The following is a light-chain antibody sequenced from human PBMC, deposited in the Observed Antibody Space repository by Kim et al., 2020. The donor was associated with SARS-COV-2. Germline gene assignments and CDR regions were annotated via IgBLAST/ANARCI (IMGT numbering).Light chain of an antibody. CDR2: AAS. CDR3: QQSYITPFT. Sequence: DIKMTKSPSSLSASVGDRVTITCRTTQSISSHLNWYQQKPGRAPKLLISAASTLQGGVPSRFSGSGSGTDFTLTISSLQPEDFATYFCQQSYITPFTFGPGTKVDIK. J-gene: IGKJ3*01. V-gene: IGKV1-39*01. CDR1: QSISSH.